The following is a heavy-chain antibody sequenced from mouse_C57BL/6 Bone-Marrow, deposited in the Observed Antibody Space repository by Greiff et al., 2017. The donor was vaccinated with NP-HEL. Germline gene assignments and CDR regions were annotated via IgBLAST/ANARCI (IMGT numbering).Heavy chain of an antibody. V-gene: IGHV5-9*01. CDR2: ISGGGGNT. CDR3: ARHGPGRNFDY. CDR1: GFTFSSYT. Sequence: EVKLQESGGGLVKPGGSLKLSCAASGFTFSSYTMSWVRQTPEKRLEWVATISGGGGNTYYPDSVKGRFTISSDNAKNTLYLQMSSLRSEDTALYYCARHGPGRNFDYWGQGTTLTVSS. D-gene: IGHD4-1*01. J-gene: IGHJ2*01.